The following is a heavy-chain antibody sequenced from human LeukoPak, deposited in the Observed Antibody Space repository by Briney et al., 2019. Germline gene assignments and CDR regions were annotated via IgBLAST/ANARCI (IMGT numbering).Heavy chain of an antibody. V-gene: IGHV4-39*07. CDR1: GGSISSSSYY. D-gene: IGHD5-18*01. CDR3: ARVVDTAPYYFDY. Sequence: SETLSLTCTVSGGSISSSSYYWGWIRQPPGKGLEWIGNIYYSGSTYYNPSLKSRVTISLDTSKNQFSLKLSSVIAADTAVYYCARVVDTAPYYFDYWGQGILVTVSS. J-gene: IGHJ4*02. CDR2: IYYSGST.